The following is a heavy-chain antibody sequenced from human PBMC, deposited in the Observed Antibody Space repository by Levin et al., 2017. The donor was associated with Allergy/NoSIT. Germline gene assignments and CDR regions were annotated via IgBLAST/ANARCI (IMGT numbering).Heavy chain of an antibody. J-gene: IGHJ4*02. CDR3: ARVGGQVPAAIFGMVDYYFDY. CDR1: GFTFSDYY. V-gene: IGHV3-11*05. CDR2: ISSSSSYT. D-gene: IGHD2-2*01. Sequence: GGSLRLSCAASGFTFSDYYMSWIRQAPGKGLEWVSYISSSSSYTNYADSVKGRFTISRDNAKNSLYLQMNSLRAEDTAVYYCARVGGQVPAAIFGMVDYYFDYWGQGTLVTVSS.